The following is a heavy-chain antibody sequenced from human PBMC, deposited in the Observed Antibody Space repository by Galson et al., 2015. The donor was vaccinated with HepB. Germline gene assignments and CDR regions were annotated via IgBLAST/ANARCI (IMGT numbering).Heavy chain of an antibody. J-gene: IGHJ3*02. V-gene: IGHV3-53*01. CDR3: ARGPKAPHYYDSSGLGDAFDI. D-gene: IGHD3-22*01. Sequence: RLSCAASGFTVSNNYMSWVRQAPGKGLEWVSVMYRGGTTYYADSVEGRFTLSRDNSKNTFFLQMNSLRAEDTAVYYCARGPKAPHYYDSSGLGDAFDIWGQGTMVTVSS. CDR1: GFTVSNNY. CDR2: MYRGGTT.